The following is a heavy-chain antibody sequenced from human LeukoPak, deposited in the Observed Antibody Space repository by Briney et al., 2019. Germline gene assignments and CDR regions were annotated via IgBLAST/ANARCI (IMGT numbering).Heavy chain of an antibody. J-gene: IGHJ4*02. CDR2: ISWDGGST. D-gene: IGHD3-10*01. CDR3: AKGRTVRGVIALWY. Sequence: GGSLRLSCAASGFTFDDYAMHWVRQAPGKGLEWVSLISWDGGSTYYADSVKGRFTISRDNSKNSLYLQMNSLRAEDTAVYYCAKGRTVRGVIALWYWGQGTLVTVSS. CDR1: GFTFDDYA. V-gene: IGHV3-43D*03.